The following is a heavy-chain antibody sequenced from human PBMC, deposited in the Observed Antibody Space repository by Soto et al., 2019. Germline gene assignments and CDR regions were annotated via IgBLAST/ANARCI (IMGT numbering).Heavy chain of an antibody. CDR2: ISYDGSNK. D-gene: IGHD3-22*01. CDR3: AKQYYDSSGYDY. V-gene: IGHV3-30*18. J-gene: IGHJ4*02. CDR1: GFSFSSYD. Sequence: GGSLILSCAAAGFSFSSYDMHWVRQAPGKGLQWVAVISYDGSNKYYADSVKGRFTISRDNSKNTLYLQIHSLRPEDTAVYYCAKQYYDSSGYDYWGQGTLVTVSS.